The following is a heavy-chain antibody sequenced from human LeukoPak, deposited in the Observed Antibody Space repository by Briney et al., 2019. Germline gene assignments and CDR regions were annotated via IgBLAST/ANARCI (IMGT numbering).Heavy chain of an antibody. V-gene: IGHV3-7*01. CDR2: IKQGGSEK. J-gene: IGHJ4*02. CDR1: GFTFSSYW. Sequence: GGSLRLSCAASGFTFSSYWMSWVRQAPGKGLEWVASIKQGGSEKYYVDSVKGRFTVSRDNAKNSLYLQMNSLRAEDTAVYYCARTSRYCSSTSCLSLDSWGQGTLVTVSS. D-gene: IGHD2-2*01. CDR3: ARTSRYCSSTSCLSLDS.